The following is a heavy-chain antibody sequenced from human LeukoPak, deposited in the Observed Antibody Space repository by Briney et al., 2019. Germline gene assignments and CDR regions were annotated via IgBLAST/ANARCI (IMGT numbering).Heavy chain of an antibody. J-gene: IGHJ3*01. V-gene: IGHV6-1*01. CDR1: GDSVSSRGVA. Sequence: SQTLSLTCALSGDSVSSRGVAWNWIRQSPSRGLEWLGRTYYGSKWSSDYAVSVKGRITINPDTSKNQFCLHLNSVIPEDRAGYYCVRGRNSAFDLWRQGTMVTVSS. D-gene: IGHD1-7*01. CDR3: VRGRNSAFDL. CDR2: TYYGSKWSS.